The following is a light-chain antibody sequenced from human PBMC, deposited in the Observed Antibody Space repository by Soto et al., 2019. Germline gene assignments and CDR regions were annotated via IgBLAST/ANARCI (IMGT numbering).Light chain of an antibody. CDR2: GAS. CDR3: LQDYNFPRT. Sequence: ATQMTQSPSSLSASVGDRVTITCRASQGIRNDLAWYQQKPGQAPKLLIDGASTLQSGVPSRFSGSGSGTDFTLTISSLQPEDFATYYCLQDYNFPRTFAQGTKVDIK. V-gene: IGKV1-6*01. J-gene: IGKJ1*01. CDR1: QGIRND.